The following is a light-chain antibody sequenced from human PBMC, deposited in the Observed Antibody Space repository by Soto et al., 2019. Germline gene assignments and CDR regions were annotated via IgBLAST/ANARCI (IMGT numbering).Light chain of an antibody. J-gene: IGLJ1*01. Sequence: QSALTQPASVSGSPGQSITISCTGTSSDIGDYGYVSWYQQHPGKAPKLIIYEVINRPSGVSDRFSGSKSGNTASLTISGLQSEDEADYYCTSYTTINTYIFGTGTKVTVL. V-gene: IGLV2-14*01. CDR1: SSDIGDYGY. CDR2: EVI. CDR3: TSYTTINTYI.